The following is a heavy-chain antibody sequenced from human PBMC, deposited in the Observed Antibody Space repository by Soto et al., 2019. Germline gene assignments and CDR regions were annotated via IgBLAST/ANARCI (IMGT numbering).Heavy chain of an antibody. CDR2: INPNSGGT. J-gene: IGHJ4*02. V-gene: IGHV1-2*04. CDR3: ARVRDGYNWEYSFDY. D-gene: IGHD5-12*01. CDR1: GYTFTGYY. Sequence: QVQLVQSGAEVKKPGASEKVSCKASGYTFTGYYMHGVRQAPGQGLEWMGGINPNSGGTNYAQKFQGWVTMTRDTSIITAYMELSRLRSDDTAVYYCARVRDGYNWEYSFDYWGQGTLVTVSS.